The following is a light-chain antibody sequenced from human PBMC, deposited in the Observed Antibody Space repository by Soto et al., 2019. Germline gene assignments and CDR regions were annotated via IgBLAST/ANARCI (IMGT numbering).Light chain of an antibody. Sequence: QSALTQPRSVSGSPGQSVTISCTGTSSDVGTYNFVSWYQQHPGKAPKFMIYDVTKRPSGVPDRFSGSKSGNTASLTISGLQAEDEADYYCCSYVGSYTSYVFGTGTKPTVL. V-gene: IGLV2-11*01. CDR1: SSDVGTYNF. CDR3: CSYVGSYTSYV. J-gene: IGLJ1*01. CDR2: DVT.